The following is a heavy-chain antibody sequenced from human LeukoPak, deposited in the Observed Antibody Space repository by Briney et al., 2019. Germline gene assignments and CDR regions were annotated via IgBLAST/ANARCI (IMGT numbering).Heavy chain of an antibody. J-gene: IGHJ4*02. CDR3: AKDRGYSGYDPTIDY. CDR1: GFTFSSYA. Sequence: GGSLRLSCAASGFTFSSYAMSWVRPAPGKGLEWVSALSGGGGSSYYEASVKGRFPIPRDNAKHTLYRQMKSPKAEDTAVYYCAKDRGYSGYDPTIDYWGQGTLVTVSS. CDR2: LSGGGGSS. D-gene: IGHD5-12*01. V-gene: IGHV3-23*01.